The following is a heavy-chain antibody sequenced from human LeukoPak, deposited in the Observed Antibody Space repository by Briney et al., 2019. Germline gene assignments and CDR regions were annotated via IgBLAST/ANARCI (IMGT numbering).Heavy chain of an antibody. D-gene: IGHD5-12*01. CDR1: GFTFRTYG. Sequence: GGSLRLSCVASGFTFRTYGMHWVRQAPGKGLEWVAFIRYDGNRNYYADSVKGRFTISRDNSKNTLFLQMNDLRAEDTAVYYCAKIGVATIGYYYYYMDVWGKGTIVSVSS. CDR2: IRYDGNRN. J-gene: IGHJ6*03. V-gene: IGHV3-30*02. CDR3: AKIGVATIGYYYYYMDV.